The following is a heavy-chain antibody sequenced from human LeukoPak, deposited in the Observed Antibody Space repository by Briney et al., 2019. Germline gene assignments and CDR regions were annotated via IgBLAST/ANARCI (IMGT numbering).Heavy chain of an antibody. J-gene: IGHJ4*02. CDR2: MNPNSGNT. CDR3: ARGKAVAGPPSWY. V-gene: IGHV1-8*01. CDR1: GYTFTSYD. D-gene: IGHD6-19*01. Sequence: ASVKVSCKASGYTFTSYDINWVRQATGQGLEWMGWMNPNSGNTGYAQKFQGRVTMTRNTSISTAYMELSSLRSKDTAVYYCARGKAVAGPPSWYWGQGTLVTVSS.